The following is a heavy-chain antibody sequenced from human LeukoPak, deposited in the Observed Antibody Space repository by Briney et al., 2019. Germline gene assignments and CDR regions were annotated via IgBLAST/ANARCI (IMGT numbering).Heavy chain of an antibody. D-gene: IGHD1-14*01. CDR2: INHSGSY. Sequence: SETLSLTCTVSGYFISSGYYWGWIRPPPGKGVEVIGSINHSGSYYNNPTLKSRVTISVPPSKNQFSLKLSSVTAADTAMCLCARSRANWNHRPSLNWFDPCGQGTLGTVSS. J-gene: IGHJ5*02. CDR1: GYFISSGYY. CDR3: ARSRANWNHRPSLNWFDP. V-gene: IGHV4-38-2*02.